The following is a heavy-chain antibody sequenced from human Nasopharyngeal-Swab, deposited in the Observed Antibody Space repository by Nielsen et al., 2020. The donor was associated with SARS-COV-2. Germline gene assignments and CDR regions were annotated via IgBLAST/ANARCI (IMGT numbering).Heavy chain of an antibody. CDR3: AREFPGSSGVYFDY. V-gene: IGHV3-30-3*01. CDR1: GFTFSSYA. Sequence: GESLKISCAASGFTFSSYAMHWVRQAPGKGLEWVAVISYDGSNKYYADSVKGRFTISRDNSKNTLYLQTNSLRAEDTAVYYCAREFPGSSGVYFDYWGQGTLVTVSS. D-gene: IGHD7-27*01. CDR2: ISYDGSNK. J-gene: IGHJ4*02.